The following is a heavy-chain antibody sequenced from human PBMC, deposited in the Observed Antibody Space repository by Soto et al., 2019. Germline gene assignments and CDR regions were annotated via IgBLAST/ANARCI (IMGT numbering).Heavy chain of an antibody. CDR1: GFSFGNYA. V-gene: IGHV3-23*01. CDR2: ISVKGDST. D-gene: IGHD1-26*01. CDR3: AKGRAMGTTGAFDI. J-gene: IGHJ3*02. Sequence: GGSLRLSCAASGFSFGNYAMSWVRQAPGKGLEWVSFISVKGDSTNYADSVKGRFTVSRDNSKNTLSLQMKNLRAEDTAVYYCAKGRAMGTTGAFDIWGLGTMVTVSS.